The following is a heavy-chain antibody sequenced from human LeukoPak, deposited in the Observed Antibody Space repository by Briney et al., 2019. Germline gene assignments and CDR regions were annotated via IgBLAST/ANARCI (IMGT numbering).Heavy chain of an antibody. J-gene: IGHJ4*02. V-gene: IGHV3-49*04. Sequence: PGRSLRLSCTASGFTFCDYVMSCVSEAPGKGLEWVGFIRSKPYGGTTEYAASVKGRFIISRDDYKTIAYLQMNSLKSEDTAVYYCTTGSATGTGSGYWGQGTLVTVSS. CDR1: GFTFCDYV. CDR2: IRSKPYGGTT. D-gene: IGHD6-13*01. CDR3: TTGSATGTGSGY.